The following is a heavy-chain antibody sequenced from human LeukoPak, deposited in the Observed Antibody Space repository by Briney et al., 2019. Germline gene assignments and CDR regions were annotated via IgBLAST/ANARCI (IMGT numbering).Heavy chain of an antibody. J-gene: IGHJ4*01. CDR2: IYYSGST. D-gene: IGHD4-17*01. CDR3: ARRRYGDYDY. CDR1: GGSISSYY. Sequence: PSETLSLTCTVSGGSISSYYWSWIRQPPGKGLEWIGYIYYSGSTSYNPSLKSRVTISVDTSKNQFSLKLSSVTAADTAVYYCARRRYGDYDYWGQEPWSPSPQ. V-gene: IGHV4-59*08.